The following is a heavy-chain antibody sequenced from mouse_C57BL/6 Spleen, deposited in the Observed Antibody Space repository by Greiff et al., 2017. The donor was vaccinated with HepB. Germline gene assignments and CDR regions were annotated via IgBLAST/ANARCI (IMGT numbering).Heavy chain of an antibody. CDR1: GFTFSDYG. J-gene: IGHJ4*01. Sequence: EVQVVESGGGLVKPGGSLKLSCAASGFTFSDYGMHWVRQAPEKGLEWVAYISSGSSTIYYADTVKGRFTISRDNAKNTLFLQMTSLRSEDTAMYYCAPTTVVATSYYAMDYWGQGTSVTVSS. CDR3: APTTVVATSYYAMDY. D-gene: IGHD1-1*01. CDR2: ISSGSSTI. V-gene: IGHV5-17*01.